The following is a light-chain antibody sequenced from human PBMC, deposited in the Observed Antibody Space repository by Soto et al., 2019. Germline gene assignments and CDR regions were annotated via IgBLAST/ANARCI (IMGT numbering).Light chain of an antibody. J-gene: IGLJ2*01. CDR3: SSFTTSTTRVV. CDR1: SSDVGGYNF. CDR2: DVS. V-gene: IGLV2-14*03. Sequence: QSALTQPASVSGSPGQSITISCTGTSSDVGGYNFVSWYQQYPGKAPKLLIYDVSTRPLGISHRFSGSKSGSTASLTVSGLRAEDEADYFCSSFTTSTTRVVFGAGTKLTV.